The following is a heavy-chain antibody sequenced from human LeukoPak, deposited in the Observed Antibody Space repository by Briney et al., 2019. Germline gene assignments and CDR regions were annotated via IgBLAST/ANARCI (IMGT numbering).Heavy chain of an antibody. J-gene: IGHJ4*02. CDR2: ITSSSIYT. V-gene: IGHV3-21*01. Sequence: GGSLRLSCAASGFTFSSYTMNWVRQAPGKGLEWVSSITSSSIYTYYADSVKGRFTISRDNAKNSLYLEMNSLRAEDTAVYYCARDYSGYIDYWGQGTLVTVSS. CDR1: GFTFSSYT. CDR3: ARDYSGYIDY. D-gene: IGHD5-12*01.